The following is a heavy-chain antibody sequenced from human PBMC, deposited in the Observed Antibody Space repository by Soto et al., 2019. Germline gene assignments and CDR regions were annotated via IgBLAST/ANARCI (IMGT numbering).Heavy chain of an antibody. V-gene: IGHV3-23*01. CDR1: GFTFSNYA. J-gene: IGHJ4*02. D-gene: IGHD6-13*01. Sequence: GGSLRLSCAVSGFTFSNYAMIWVRQTPGKGLEWVSAIDASGAYTYYTDSVKGRFTISRDNSKNRLYLQMSSLRAEDTAVYYCAKLAPTSNTWYWGQGTVVTVPQ. CDR3: AKLAPTSNTWY. CDR2: IDASGAYT.